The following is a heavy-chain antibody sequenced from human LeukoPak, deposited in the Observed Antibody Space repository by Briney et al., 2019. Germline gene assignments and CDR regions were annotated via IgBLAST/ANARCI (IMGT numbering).Heavy chain of an antibody. CDR3: ARDFEYRIDFDY. CDR2: ISSSGSTI. CDR1: GFTFSSYS. J-gene: IGHJ4*02. Sequence: GGSLRLSCAASGFTFSSYSMNWVRQAPGKGLEWVSYISSSGSTIYYADSVKGRFTISRDNAKNSLYLQMNSLRAEDTAVYYCARDFEYRIDFDYWGQGTLVTVSS. V-gene: IGHV3-48*04. D-gene: IGHD1-26*01.